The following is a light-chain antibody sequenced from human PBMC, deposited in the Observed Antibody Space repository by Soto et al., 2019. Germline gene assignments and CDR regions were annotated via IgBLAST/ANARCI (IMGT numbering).Light chain of an antibody. CDR2: GAS. V-gene: IGKV3-15*01. Sequence: EVLMTQSPATLSVSPGERATLSCRASQSVRSSVAWYQQKPGQAPRLLIYGASTRATGIPARISGSGSGTEFTLTITSLQSEDFAVYYCQQYNNWPQTFGEGTKVGIK. J-gene: IGKJ1*01. CDR3: QQYNNWPQT. CDR1: QSVRSS.